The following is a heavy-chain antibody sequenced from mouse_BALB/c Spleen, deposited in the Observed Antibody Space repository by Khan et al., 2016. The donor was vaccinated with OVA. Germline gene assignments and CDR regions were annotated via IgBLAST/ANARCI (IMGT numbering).Heavy chain of an antibody. CDR1: GYTFTSYT. Sequence: QVQLQQSGAELARPGASVKMSCKASGYTFTSYTMHWVNQRPGQGLEWIGYINPSSGYTKYNQKFKDKATLTADKSSSTAYIQLSSLTSEDSAVYYFAREGAYFRSDGWFAYWGQGTLVTVSA. J-gene: IGHJ3*01. D-gene: IGHD2-14*01. CDR2: INPSSGYT. CDR3: AREGAYFRSDGWFAY. V-gene: IGHV1-4*01.